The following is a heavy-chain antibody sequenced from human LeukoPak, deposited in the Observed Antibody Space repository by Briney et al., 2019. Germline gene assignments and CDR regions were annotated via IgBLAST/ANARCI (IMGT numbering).Heavy chain of an antibody. D-gene: IGHD1-26*01. CDR1: GGTFSSYA. V-gene: IGHV1-69*13. CDR3: ARAIVGASIVPGSFDY. Sequence: SVKVSCKASGGTFSSYAISWARQAPGQGLEWMGGIIPIFGTANYAQKFQGRVTITADESTSTAYMELSSLRSEDTALYYCARAIVGASIVPGSFDYWGQGTLVTVSS. CDR2: IIPIFGTA. J-gene: IGHJ4*02.